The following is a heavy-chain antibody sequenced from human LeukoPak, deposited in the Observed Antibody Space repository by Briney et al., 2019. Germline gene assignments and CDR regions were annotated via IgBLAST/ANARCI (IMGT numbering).Heavy chain of an antibody. V-gene: IGHV3-21*01. D-gene: IGHD5-18*01. J-gene: IGHJ4*02. Sequence: PGRSLRLSCAASGFTFSSYSMNWVRQAPGKGLEWVSSISSSSSYIYYADSVKGRFTLSRDNAKNSLYLQMNSLRAEDTAVYHCARSFLSQLSLGYWVQGTLVTVSS. CDR2: ISSSSSYI. CDR1: GFTFSSYS. CDR3: ARSFLSQLSLGY.